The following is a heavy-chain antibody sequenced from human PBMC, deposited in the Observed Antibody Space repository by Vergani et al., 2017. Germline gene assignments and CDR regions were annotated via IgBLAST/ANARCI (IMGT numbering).Heavy chain of an antibody. J-gene: IGHJ4*02. Sequence: VQLVESGGGLVQPGGSLRLSCAASGFTFSSYGMHWVRQAPGKGLEWVAVISYDGSNKYYADSVKGRFTISRDNSKNTLYLQMNSLRAEDTAVYYCAKAPGSGWYGLDYWGQGTLVTVSS. CDR3: AKAPGSGWYGLDY. D-gene: IGHD6-19*01. V-gene: IGHV3-30*18. CDR2: ISYDGSNK. CDR1: GFTFSSYG.